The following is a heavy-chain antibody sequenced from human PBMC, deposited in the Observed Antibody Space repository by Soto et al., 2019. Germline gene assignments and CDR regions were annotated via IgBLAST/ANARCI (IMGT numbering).Heavy chain of an antibody. CDR1: GGTFSSYT. J-gene: IGHJ4*02. D-gene: IGHD4-17*01. V-gene: IGHV1-69*02. CDR2: IIPILGIA. Sequence: QVQLVQSGAEVKKPGSSVKVSCKASGGTFSSYTISWVRQAPGQGLEWMGRIIPILGIANYAQKFQGRVTITADKTTSTAYMELSSLRSEDTAVYYCAAARYGGNSGDYWGQGTLVTVCS. CDR3: AAARYGGNSGDY.